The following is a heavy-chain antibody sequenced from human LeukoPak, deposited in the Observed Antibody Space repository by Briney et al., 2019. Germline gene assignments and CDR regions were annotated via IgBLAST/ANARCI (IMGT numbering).Heavy chain of an antibody. D-gene: IGHD3-10*01. CDR2: IIPIFGTA. J-gene: IGHJ4*02. CDR3: ARMPFMVRGVIELDY. Sequence: AASVKVSCKASGGTFSSYAISWVRQAPGQRLEWMGGIIPIFGTANYAQKFQGRVTITADESTSTAYMELSSLRSEDTAVYYCARMPFMVRGVIELDYWGQGTLVTVSS. CDR1: GGTFSSYA. V-gene: IGHV1-69*01.